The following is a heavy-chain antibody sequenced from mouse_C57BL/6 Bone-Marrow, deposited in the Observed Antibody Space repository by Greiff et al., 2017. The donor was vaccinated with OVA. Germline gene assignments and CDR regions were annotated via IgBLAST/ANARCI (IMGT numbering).Heavy chain of an antibody. Sequence: EVKLMESGGGLVKPGGSLKLSCAASGFTFSSYAMSWVRQTPEKRLEWVATISDGGSYTYYPDNVKGRFTISRDNAKNNLYLQMSHLKSEDTAMYYCARDPLSYYSRAMDYWGQGTSVTVSS. CDR2: ISDGGSYT. J-gene: IGHJ4*01. CDR3: ARDPLSYYSRAMDY. D-gene: IGHD2-12*01. V-gene: IGHV5-4*01. CDR1: GFTFSSYA.